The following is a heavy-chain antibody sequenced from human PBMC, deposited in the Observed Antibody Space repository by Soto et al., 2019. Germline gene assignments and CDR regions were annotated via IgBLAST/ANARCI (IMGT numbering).Heavy chain of an antibody. CDR3: AKRVGFGELWSFDY. V-gene: IGHV3-30*18. J-gene: IGHJ4*02. CDR2: ISYAGSDK. D-gene: IGHD3-10*01. CDR1: GFSFSSYG. Sequence: GGSLRLSCAASGFSFSSYGMHWVRQAPGKGLEWVAVISYAGSDKYYADSVKGRFTISRDNSKNTLYLQMNSLRAEDTAVYYCAKRVGFGELWSFDYWGQGTLVTVSS.